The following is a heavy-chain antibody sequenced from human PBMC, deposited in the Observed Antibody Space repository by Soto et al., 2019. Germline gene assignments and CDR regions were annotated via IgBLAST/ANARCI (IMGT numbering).Heavy chain of an antibody. CDR1: GFTFSDYY. Sequence: QVQLVESGGGLVKPGGSLRLSCAASGFTFSDYYMSWIRQAPGKGLEWVSYISSSSSYTNYADSVKGRFTISRDNAKNSVYLQMNSLRAEDTAVYYCARDRSSRSGSDPNCDYWGQGTLVTVSS. CDR2: ISSSSSYT. V-gene: IGHV3-11*05. D-gene: IGHD1-26*01. CDR3: ARDRSSRSGSDPNCDY. J-gene: IGHJ4*02.